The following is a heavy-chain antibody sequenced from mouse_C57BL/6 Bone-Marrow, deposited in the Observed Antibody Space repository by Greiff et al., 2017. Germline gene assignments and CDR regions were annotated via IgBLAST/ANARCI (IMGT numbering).Heavy chain of an antibody. Sequence: VQRVESGPELVKPGASVKISCKASGYAFSSSWMNWVKQRPGTGLEWIGRIYPGDGDTNYNGKFKGKATLTADNSSSTAYMQLSSLTSEYSAVYFCVGATVVYFDYWGQGTTLTVSS. CDR3: VGATVVYFDY. D-gene: IGHD1-1*01. V-gene: IGHV1-82*01. CDR1: GYAFSSSW. CDR2: IYPGDGDT. J-gene: IGHJ2*01.